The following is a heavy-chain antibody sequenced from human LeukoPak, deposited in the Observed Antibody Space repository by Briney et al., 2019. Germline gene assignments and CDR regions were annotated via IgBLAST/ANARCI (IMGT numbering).Heavy chain of an antibody. CDR2: INPSGGST. J-gene: IGHJ4*02. CDR1: GYTFTRYY. D-gene: IGHD1-26*01. V-gene: IGHV1-46*01. CDR3: ARVLGIVGAHDY. Sequence: ASVKVFCKASGYTFTRYYIHWVRQAPGQGLEWMGIINPSGGSTSSAQKFQGRVTMTRDTSTSTVYMELSSLRSEDTAVYYCARVLGIVGAHDYWGQGTLVTVSS.